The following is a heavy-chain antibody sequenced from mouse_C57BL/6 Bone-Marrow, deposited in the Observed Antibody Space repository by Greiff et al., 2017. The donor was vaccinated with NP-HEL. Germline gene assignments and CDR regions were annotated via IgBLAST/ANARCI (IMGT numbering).Heavy chain of an antibody. D-gene: IGHD2-3*01. V-gene: IGHV5-12*01. Sequence: EVNVVESGGGLVQPGGSLKLSCAASGFTFSDYYMYWVRQTPEKRLEWVAYISNGGGSTYYPDTVKGRFTISRDNAKNTLYLQMSRLKSEDTAMYYCARQRGRWLLDYWGQGTTLTVSS. J-gene: IGHJ2*01. CDR1: GFTFSDYY. CDR3: ARQRGRWLLDY. CDR2: ISNGGGST.